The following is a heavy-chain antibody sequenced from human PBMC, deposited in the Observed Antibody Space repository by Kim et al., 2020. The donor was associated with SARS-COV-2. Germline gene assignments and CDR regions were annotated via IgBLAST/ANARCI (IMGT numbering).Heavy chain of an antibody. V-gene: IGHV1-69*06. D-gene: IGHD6-13*01. CDR2: ITPVFGTT. J-gene: IGHJ5*02. Sequence: SVKVSCKASGGTFSSFAINWVRQAPGQGLEWVGGITPVFGTTKHAQKFSGRVTITADKSTGTGYMELTSLRYDDTAVYFCARGIAANGAWFDPWGQGTL. CDR1: GGTFSSFA. CDR3: ARGIAANGAWFDP.